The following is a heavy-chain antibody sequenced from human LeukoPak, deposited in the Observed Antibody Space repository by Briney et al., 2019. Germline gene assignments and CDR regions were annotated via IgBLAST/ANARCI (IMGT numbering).Heavy chain of an antibody. CDR3: AKGSVTMVRGAFLPRYNWFDP. CDR2: ISGSGGST. CDR1: GFTFSSYA. Sequence: GGSLRLSGAASGFTFSSYAMSWVRQAPGKGLEWVSAISGSGGSTYYADSVKGRFTISRDNSKNTLYLQMNSLRAEDTAVYYCAKGSVTMVRGAFLPRYNWFDPWGQGTLVTVSS. D-gene: IGHD3-10*01. V-gene: IGHV3-23*01. J-gene: IGHJ5*02.